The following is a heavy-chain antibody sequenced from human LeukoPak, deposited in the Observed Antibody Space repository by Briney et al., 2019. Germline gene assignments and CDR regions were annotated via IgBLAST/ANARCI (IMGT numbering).Heavy chain of an antibody. Sequence: GGSLRLSCSASGFTFSSYAMHWVRQAPGKGLEYVSAISSNGSSTYYADSVKGRFTISRDNSKNTLYLQMSSLRAEDTAVYYCVKGLPPNSSGWSSYYYYGMDVWGQGTTVTVSS. CDR3: VKGLPPNSSGWSSYYYYGMDV. V-gene: IGHV3-64D*09. CDR1: GFTFSSYA. J-gene: IGHJ6*02. CDR2: ISSNGSST. D-gene: IGHD6-19*01.